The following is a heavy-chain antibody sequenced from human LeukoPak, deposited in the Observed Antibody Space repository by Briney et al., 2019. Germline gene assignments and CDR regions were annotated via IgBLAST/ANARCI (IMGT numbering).Heavy chain of an antibody. CDR2: ICYSGNT. D-gene: IGHD7-27*01. CDR3: ARQNWDPHFDY. V-gene: IGHV4-39*01. J-gene: IGHJ4*02. CDR1: GDSISSSNYY. Sequence: SETLSLTCTVSGDSISSSNYYWGWIRQPPGKGLEWIGSICYSGNTYYNPSLRSRVTISVDTSKNQFSLKLSSVTAADTAVFYCARQNWDPHFDYWGQGTLVTVSS.